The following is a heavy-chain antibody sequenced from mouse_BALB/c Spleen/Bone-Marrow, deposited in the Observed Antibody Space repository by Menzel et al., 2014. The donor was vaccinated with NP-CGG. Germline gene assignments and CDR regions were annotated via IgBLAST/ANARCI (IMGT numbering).Heavy chain of an antibody. Sequence: VQRVESGAELVRPGASVKLSCKTTGYTFTSYWINWVKQRPGQGLKWIGNIYPSDNYTNYNQKFKDKATLTVDISSTTAYMQLSSPTSEDSAVYYCTRTYEYFDYWGQGTTLTVSS. V-gene: IGHV1-69*02. CDR2: IYPSDNYT. D-gene: IGHD2-3*01. CDR1: GYTFTSYW. CDR3: TRTYEYFDY. J-gene: IGHJ2*01.